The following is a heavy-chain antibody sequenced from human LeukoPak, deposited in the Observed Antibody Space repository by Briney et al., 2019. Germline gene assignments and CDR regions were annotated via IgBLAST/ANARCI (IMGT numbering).Heavy chain of an antibody. D-gene: IGHD3-9*01. CDR3: ASGVDYDILTGYYTASTFYY. CDR2: ISSSGSTI. CDR1: GFTFSDYY. V-gene: IGHV3-11*01. J-gene: IGHJ4*02. Sequence: PGGSLRLSCAASGFTFSDYYMRWIPQAPGKGLVWVSYISSSGSTIYYADSVKGRFTISRDNAKNSLYLQMNSLRAEDTAVYYCASGVDYDILTGYYTASTFYYWGQGTLVTVSS.